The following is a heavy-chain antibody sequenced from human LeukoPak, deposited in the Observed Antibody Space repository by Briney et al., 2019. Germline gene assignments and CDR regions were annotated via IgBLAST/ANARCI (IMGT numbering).Heavy chain of an antibody. Sequence: SETLSLTCTVSGGSISGYYWSWIRQPPGKGLEWIGYIYYSGSTNYNPSLKSRVTISVDTSKNQFSLKLSSVTAADTAVYYCAREIAVAGTVWFDPWGQGTLVTVSS. J-gene: IGHJ5*02. CDR2: IYYSGST. V-gene: IGHV4-59*01. CDR1: GGSISGYY. CDR3: AREIAVAGTVWFDP. D-gene: IGHD6-19*01.